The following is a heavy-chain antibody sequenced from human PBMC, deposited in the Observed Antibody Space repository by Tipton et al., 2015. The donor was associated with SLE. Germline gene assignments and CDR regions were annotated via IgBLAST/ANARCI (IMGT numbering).Heavy chain of an antibody. J-gene: IGHJ4*02. V-gene: IGHV3-73*01. D-gene: IGHD3-22*01. CDR3: ARDRSCPAY. Sequence: GSLRLSCAASGFSFSGSALHWVRQASGKGLEWVGRIRSNANNYATAYSASLKGRFTISRDDSKDTAYLQINSLRADDTAVYYCARDRSCPAYWGQGTLVTVSS. CDR2: IRSNANNYAT. CDR1: GFSFSGSA.